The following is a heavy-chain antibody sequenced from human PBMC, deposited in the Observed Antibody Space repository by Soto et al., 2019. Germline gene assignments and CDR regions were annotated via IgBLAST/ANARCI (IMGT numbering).Heavy chain of an antibody. CDR3: ATAYDILTGYYSKGGFDY. V-gene: IGHV1-24*01. D-gene: IGHD3-9*01. Sequence: GASVKVSCKVSGYTLTELSMHWVRQAPGKGLEWMGGFDPEDGETIYAQKFQGRVTMTEDTSTDTAYMELSSLRSEDTAVYYCATAYDILTGYYSKGGFDYWGQGTLVTVSS. J-gene: IGHJ4*02. CDR1: GYTLTELS. CDR2: FDPEDGET.